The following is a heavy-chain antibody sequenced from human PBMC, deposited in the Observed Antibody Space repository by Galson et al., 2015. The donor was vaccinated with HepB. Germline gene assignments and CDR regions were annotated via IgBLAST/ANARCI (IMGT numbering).Heavy chain of an antibody. V-gene: IGHV5-51*03. CDR1: GYSFTSYW. J-gene: IGHJ4*02. CDR3: ARLGFYYGWGGGVDY. D-gene: IGHD3-10*01. CDR2: IYPGDSDT. Sequence: QSGAEVKKPGESLKISCKGSGYSFTSYWIGWVRQMPGKGLEWMGIIYPGDSDTRYSPSFQGQVTISADKSISTAYLQWSSLKASDPAMYYCARLGFYYGWGGGVDYWGQGTLVTVSS.